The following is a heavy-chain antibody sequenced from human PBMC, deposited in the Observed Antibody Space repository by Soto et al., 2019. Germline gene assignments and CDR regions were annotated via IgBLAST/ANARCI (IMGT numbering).Heavy chain of an antibody. CDR3: ARVGLDYIAVAGKFYYYGMDV. V-gene: IGHV3-21*01. J-gene: IGHJ6*02. CDR2: ISSSSSYI. CDR1: GFTFSSYS. Sequence: KPGGSLRLSCAASGFTFSSYSMNWVRQAPGKGLEWVSSISSSSSYIYYADSVKGRFTISRDNAKNSLYLQMNSLRAEDTAVYYCARVGLDYIAVAGKFYYYGMDVWGQGTTVTVSS. D-gene: IGHD6-19*01.